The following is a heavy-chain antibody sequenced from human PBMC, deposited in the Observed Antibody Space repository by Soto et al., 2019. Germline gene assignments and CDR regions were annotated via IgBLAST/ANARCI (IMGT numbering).Heavy chain of an antibody. D-gene: IGHD2-21*02. Sequence: QVQLVQSGAEVKKPGASVKVSCKASGYTFNNYNIHWVRQAPGQGLEWMGKINPSGGSTNYAEKFQGRVTITRDTSTSTVYVELSGLRSEDTALYYCASGHCGGDCYFDYWGQGTLVTVSS. J-gene: IGHJ4*02. CDR1: GYTFNNYN. CDR3: ASGHCGGDCYFDY. V-gene: IGHV1-46*02. CDR2: INPSGGST.